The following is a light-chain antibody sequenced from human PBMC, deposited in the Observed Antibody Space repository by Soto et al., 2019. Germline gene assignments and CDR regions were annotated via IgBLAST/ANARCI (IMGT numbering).Light chain of an antibody. V-gene: IGKV1-17*01. CDR1: QGISNL. Sequence: DLQMTQSPSSLSASVGERVTITCRASQGISNLLGWFQHKPGKAPKRLIYAASSLQGGVPSRFSGSGSGTEFTLTITGLQPEDFADYYCLQHNTYPYTFGQGTKLEIK. CDR3: LQHNTYPYT. J-gene: IGKJ2*01. CDR2: AAS.